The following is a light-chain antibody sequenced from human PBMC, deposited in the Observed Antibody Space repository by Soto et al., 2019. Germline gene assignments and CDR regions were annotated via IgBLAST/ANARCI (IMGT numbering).Light chain of an antibody. CDR3: QQYDNWPPWT. Sequence: EIVMTQSPATLSVSPGERATLSCRASQGVSNHLAWYQQKPGQAPRLLIYGASTRATGSPARFSGSGSGTEFTLAISSLQSEDLAVYYCQQYDNWPPWTFGQRTNVEI. J-gene: IGKJ1*01. CDR1: QGVSNH. CDR2: GAS. V-gene: IGKV3-15*01.